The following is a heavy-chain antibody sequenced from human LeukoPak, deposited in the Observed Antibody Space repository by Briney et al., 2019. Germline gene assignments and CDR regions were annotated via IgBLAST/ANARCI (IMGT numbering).Heavy chain of an antibody. Sequence: ASVKVSCKASGYPFTSYYMHWVRQAPGQGLEWMGIINPSGGSTSYAQKFQGRVTMTRDTSTSTVYMELSSLRSEDTAVYYCAREADIVVVPRYYYMDVWGKGTTVTVSS. CDR2: INPSGGST. V-gene: IGHV1-46*01. J-gene: IGHJ6*03. CDR1: GYPFTSYY. D-gene: IGHD2-2*01. CDR3: AREADIVVVPRYYYMDV.